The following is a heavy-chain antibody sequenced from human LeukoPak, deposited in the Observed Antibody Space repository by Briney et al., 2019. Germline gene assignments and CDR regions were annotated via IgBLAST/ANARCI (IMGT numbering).Heavy chain of an antibody. CDR2: INSDGSRT. J-gene: IGHJ4*02. V-gene: IGHV3-74*01. Sequence: GGSLRLSCAASGFTFSNYWMHWVRQAPGKGLVWVSRINSDGSRTTYADSVKGRFTISRDNAKSSLYLQMNSLRAEDTAVYYCGRGHWGLDYWGQGALVTVSS. D-gene: IGHD7-27*01. CDR3: GRGHWGLDY. CDR1: GFTFSNYW.